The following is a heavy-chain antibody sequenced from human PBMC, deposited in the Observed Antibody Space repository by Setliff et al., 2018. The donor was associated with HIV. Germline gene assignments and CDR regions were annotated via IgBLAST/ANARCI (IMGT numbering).Heavy chain of an antibody. Sequence: SETLSLTCPVSGDSTSSYYWSWIRQPPGKGLEWIGYIYTTGSTNYNPSLKSRVTISLDTSKNQLSLKLSSATAADTAVYYCAHYYYDTSGQPFDYWGQGTLVTVSS. CDR2: IYTTGST. J-gene: IGHJ4*02. V-gene: IGHV4-4*09. CDR3: AHYYYDTSGQPFDY. D-gene: IGHD3-22*01. CDR1: GDSTSSYY.